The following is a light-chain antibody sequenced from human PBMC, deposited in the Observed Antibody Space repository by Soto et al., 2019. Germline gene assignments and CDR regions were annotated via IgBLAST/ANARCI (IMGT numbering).Light chain of an antibody. V-gene: IGLV2-18*01. CDR3: SLYISGSTYV. CDR1: SSDVGSYNR. CDR2: EVN. Sequence: QSALTQPPSVSGSPGQSVTISGTGTSSDVGSYNRLSWYQQPPGTAPKLIMYEVNTRPSGVPDRFSGSKSGSTASLTISGLQAEDEADYYCSLYISGSTYVFGTGTKGTVL. J-gene: IGLJ1*01.